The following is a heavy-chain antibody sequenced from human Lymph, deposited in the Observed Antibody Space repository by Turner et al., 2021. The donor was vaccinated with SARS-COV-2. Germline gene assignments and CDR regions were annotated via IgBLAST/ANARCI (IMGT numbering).Heavy chain of an antibody. V-gene: IGHV3-64*01. J-gene: IGHJ4*02. CDR2: ISSEGVST. CDR3: ARDWRAGNY. CDR1: GFTFSSYA. Sequence: EVQLVESGGGLVQPGGSLRLSCAASGFTFSSYAMQWVRQAPGKGLEYVSAISSEGVSTYYANSVKGRFTISRDNTKNTLYLQMGSLGAEDMAVYYCARDWRAGNYWGQGTLVTVSS. D-gene: IGHD3-3*01.